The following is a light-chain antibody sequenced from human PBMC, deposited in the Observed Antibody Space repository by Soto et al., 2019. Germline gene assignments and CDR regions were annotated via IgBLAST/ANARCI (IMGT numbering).Light chain of an antibody. Sequence: IELTQSPSSLSASVADRVTISWRASQGISNYVAWYQQKPGKVPKLLIYAASTLQSGVPSRFSGSGSGTDFTLTISSLKPEDVETYYCQKYNSAPWTFGQGTKVDI. V-gene: IGKV1-27*01. CDR2: AAS. CDR3: QKYNSAPWT. J-gene: IGKJ1*01. CDR1: QGISNY.